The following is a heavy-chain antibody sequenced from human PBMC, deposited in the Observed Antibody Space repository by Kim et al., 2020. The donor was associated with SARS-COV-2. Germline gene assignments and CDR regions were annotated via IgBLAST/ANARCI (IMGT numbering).Heavy chain of an antibody. D-gene: IGHD2-15*01. V-gene: IGHV3-9*01. Sequence: ADSVKRRLTVSRDNAKNSLYLEMNSLRAEDTALYYCAKLTSRIPGDSFDYWGQGTLVTVSS. J-gene: IGHJ4*02. CDR3: AKLTSRIPGDSFDY.